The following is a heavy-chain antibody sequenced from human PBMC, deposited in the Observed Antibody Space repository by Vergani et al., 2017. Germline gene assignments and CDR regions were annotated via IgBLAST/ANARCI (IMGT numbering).Heavy chain of an antibody. J-gene: IGHJ5*02. Sequence: ELQLVESGGGLVQPGGSLRLSCAASVATVSGNYMTWVRQAPGKGLEWVSHIYSVGETFYADSVKCRVNISRDTSKNTLHLQINNLRCVDPAVYYCARGNYYGSRTYVDPWVQGTVVTVSS. CDR3: ARGNYYGSRTYVDP. CDR1: VATVSGNY. CDR2: IYSVGET. V-gene: IGHV3-66*02. D-gene: IGHD3-10*01.